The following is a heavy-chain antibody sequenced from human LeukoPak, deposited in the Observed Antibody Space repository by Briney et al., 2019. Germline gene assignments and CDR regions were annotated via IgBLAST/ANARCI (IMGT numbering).Heavy chain of an antibody. D-gene: IGHD3-10*01. CDR3: ARVQTTMVRGVIRLNWFDP. CDR1: GGSISSYY. Sequence: KPSETLSLTCTVSGGSISSYYWSWIRQPAGKGLEWIGRIYTSGSTNYNPSLKSRVTMSVDTSKNQFSLKLSSVTAADTAVYYCARVQTTMVRGVIRLNWFDPLGPGNPGHRLL. CDR2: IYTSGST. V-gene: IGHV4-4*07. J-gene: IGHJ5*02.